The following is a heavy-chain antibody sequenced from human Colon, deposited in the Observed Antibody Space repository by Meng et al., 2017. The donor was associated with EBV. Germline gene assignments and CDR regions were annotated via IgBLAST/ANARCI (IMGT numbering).Heavy chain of an antibody. CDR3: ARNYYFDY. CDR2: IYYTGST. Sequence: VRLQWSGPGLVKPSLTLLRTCSVSGGSINSGDYYWSWIRQPPGKGLEWIGYIYYTGSTYYNPSLKSRVTISMDTSKNQFSLRLSSVTAADTAVYYCARNYYFDYWGQGTLVTVSS. V-gene: IGHV4-30-4*01. J-gene: IGHJ4*02. CDR1: GGSINSGDYY.